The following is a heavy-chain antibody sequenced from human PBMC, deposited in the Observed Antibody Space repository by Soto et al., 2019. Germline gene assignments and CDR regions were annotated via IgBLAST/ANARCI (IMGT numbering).Heavy chain of an antibody. CDR3: ALSPVGATTVLDY. J-gene: IGHJ4*02. D-gene: IGHD1-26*01. V-gene: IGHV1-18*04. CDR2: ISAYNGNT. CDR1: GYTFTSYG. Sequence: SSVQVSCKASGYTFTSYGISWVRQAPGQGLEWMGWISAYNGNTNYAQKLQGRVTMTTDTSTSTAYMELRSLRSDDTAVYYCALSPVGATTVLDYWGQGTLVTVSS.